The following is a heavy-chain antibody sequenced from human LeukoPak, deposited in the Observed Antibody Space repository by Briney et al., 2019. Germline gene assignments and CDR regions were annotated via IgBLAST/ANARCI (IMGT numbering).Heavy chain of an antibody. J-gene: IGHJ4*02. CDR2: ISAYNGNT. Sequence: ASVKVSCKASGYTFTSYGISWVRQAPGQGLEWMGWISAYNGNTNYAQKLQGRVTMTTDTSTSTAYMELRSLRSDDTAVYYCAGVSSIAARRGFHYFDYWGQGTLVTVSS. D-gene: IGHD6-6*01. V-gene: IGHV1-18*01. CDR1: GYTFTSYG. CDR3: AGVSSIAARRGFHYFDY.